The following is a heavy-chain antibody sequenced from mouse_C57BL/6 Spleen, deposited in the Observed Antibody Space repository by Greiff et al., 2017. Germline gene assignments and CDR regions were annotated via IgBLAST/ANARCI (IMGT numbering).Heavy chain of an antibody. D-gene: IGHD2-4*01. CDR3: ARRRDYYEYFDG. J-gene: IGHJ2*01. Sequence: QVQLKQPGAELVKPGASVKMSCKASGYTFTSYWITWVKQRPGQGLEWIGDIYPGSGITNYNEKFKSKATLTVDTSSSTAYMQLRSRTSKDAAVYDCARRRDYYEYFDGWGQGTTLTVSS. CDR2: IYPGSGIT. V-gene: IGHV1-55*01. CDR1: GYTFTSYW.